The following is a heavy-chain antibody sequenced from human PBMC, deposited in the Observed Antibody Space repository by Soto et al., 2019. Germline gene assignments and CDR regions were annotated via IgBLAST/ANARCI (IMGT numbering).Heavy chain of an antibody. J-gene: IGHJ4*02. CDR3: AGLYHYDSSGYYDY. Sequence: ASVKVSCKASGNSFTTYYMHWVRQAPGQGLEWMGIINPSGGRTTYAQKFQGRVTMTRDTSTSTFHMELTSLTSEDTAVYYCAGLYHYDSSGYYDYWVQGAMVTVSS. D-gene: IGHD3-22*01. CDR2: INPSGGRT. CDR1: GNSFTTYY. V-gene: IGHV1-46*01.